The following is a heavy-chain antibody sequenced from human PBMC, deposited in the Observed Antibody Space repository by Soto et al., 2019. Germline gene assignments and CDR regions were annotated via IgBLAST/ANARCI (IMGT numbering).Heavy chain of an antibody. CDR1: GYTFTSDY. J-gene: IGHJ4*02. CDR3: ARSPDFWSGPFDY. V-gene: IGHV1-46*01. D-gene: IGHD3-3*01. CDR2: INPIGGGT. Sequence: AGSVKVSCQASGYTFTSDYIHWVRQAPGQGLEWMGMINPIGGGTNYAQRFQGRVTMTRDTSTSTVYMELSSLRSEDTAVYYCARSPDFWSGPFDYWGQGTLVTVSS.